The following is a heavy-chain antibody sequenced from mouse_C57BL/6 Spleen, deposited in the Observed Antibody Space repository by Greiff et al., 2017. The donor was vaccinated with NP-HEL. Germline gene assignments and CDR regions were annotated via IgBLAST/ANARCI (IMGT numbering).Heavy chain of an antibody. D-gene: IGHD1-1*01. CDR2: INPYNGGT. CDR1: GYTFTDYY. Sequence: VQLKESGPVLVKPGASVKMSCKASGYTFTDYYMNWVKQSHGKSLEWIGVINPYNGGTSYNQKFKGKATLTVDKSSSTAYMELNSLTSEDSAVYYCARSNYGSSNYAMDYWGQGTSVTVSS. V-gene: IGHV1-19*01. J-gene: IGHJ4*01. CDR3: ARSNYGSSNYAMDY.